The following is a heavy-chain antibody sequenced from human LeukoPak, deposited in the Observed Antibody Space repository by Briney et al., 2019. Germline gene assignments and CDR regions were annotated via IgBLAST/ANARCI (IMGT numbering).Heavy chain of an antibody. D-gene: IGHD6-19*01. Sequence: PSETLSLTCTVSGYSISSGYYWGWIRQPPGKGLEWIGSIYYSGRTYYNPSLKSPVTISVDTSKNQFSLKLSSVTAADTAVYYCARVAYSSGWYGPFDYWGQGTLVTVSS. J-gene: IGHJ4*02. V-gene: IGHV4-38-2*02. CDR1: GYSISSGYY. CDR2: IYYSGRT. CDR3: ARVAYSSGWYGPFDY.